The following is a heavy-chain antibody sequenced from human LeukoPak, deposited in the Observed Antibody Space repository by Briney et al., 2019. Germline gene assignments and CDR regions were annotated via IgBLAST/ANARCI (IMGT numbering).Heavy chain of an antibody. V-gene: IGHV4-39*07. J-gene: IGHJ4*02. Sequence: NPSETLSLTCTVSGGSISSSSYFWGWIRQPPGKGLEWIGSIYYGGSTYYNPSLKSRVTISVDTSKNQFSLKLSSVTAADTAVYYCARGEKDSSSWPFDYWGQGTLVTVSS. CDR1: GGSISSSSYF. CDR3: ARGEKDSSSWPFDY. D-gene: IGHD6-13*01. CDR2: IYYGGST.